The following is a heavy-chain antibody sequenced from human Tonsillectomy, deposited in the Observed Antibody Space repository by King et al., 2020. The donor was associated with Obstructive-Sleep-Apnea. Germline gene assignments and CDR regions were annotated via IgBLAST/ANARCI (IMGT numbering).Heavy chain of an antibody. V-gene: IGHV7-4-1*02. D-gene: IGHD3-22*01. Sequence: QLVQSGPELKKTGASVIVSCRASGYIFTTYSMNWVRQAPGQGLEWMGYINTNTGSPTYAQDFTGRFVFSLDTTVSTAYLQINSLRPEDNAVYYCATLYYFDSSDYLASFDYWGQGTPVTVSS. CDR3: ATLYYFDSSDYLASFDY. CDR1: GYIFTTYS. CDR2: INTNTGSP. J-gene: IGHJ4*02.